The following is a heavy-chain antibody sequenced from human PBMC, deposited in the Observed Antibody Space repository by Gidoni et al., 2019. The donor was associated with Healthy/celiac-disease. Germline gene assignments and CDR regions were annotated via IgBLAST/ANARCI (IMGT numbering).Heavy chain of an antibody. Sequence: QVQLVQSGAEVTKPGSSVTVSCKASGGTFSRYAISWVRQAPGQGLEWMGGIIPIFGTANYAQKFQGRVTITADESTSTAYMELSSLRSEDTAVYYCARPGPQHGSGSSTFDYWGQGTLVTVSS. V-gene: IGHV1-69*01. CDR2: IIPIFGTA. CDR3: ARPGPQHGSGSSTFDY. CDR1: GGTFSRYA. D-gene: IGHD3-10*01. J-gene: IGHJ4*02.